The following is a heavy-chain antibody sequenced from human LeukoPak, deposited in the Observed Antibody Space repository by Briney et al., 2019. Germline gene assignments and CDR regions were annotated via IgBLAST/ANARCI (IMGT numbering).Heavy chain of an antibody. D-gene: IGHD1-26*01. CDR3: ARYAIVGATMRWFDP. V-gene: IGHV1-8*01. CDR1: GYTFTSYY. J-gene: IGHJ5*02. CDR2: MNPNSGNT. Sequence: ASVKVSCKASGYTFTSYYINWARQATGKGLEWMGWMNPNSGNTGYAQKFQGRVTMTRNTSISTAYMELSSLRYEDTAVYYCARYAIVGATMRWFDPWGQGTLVTVSS.